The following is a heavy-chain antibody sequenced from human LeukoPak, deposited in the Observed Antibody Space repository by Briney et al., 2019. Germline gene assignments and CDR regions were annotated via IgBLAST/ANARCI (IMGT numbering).Heavy chain of an antibody. Sequence: ASVKVSCKASGYTFTGYYLHWVRQAPGQGPEWMGWINPNSGGTNYAQKFQGRVTMPRDTSSSTAYMELSRLRSDDTAVYYCAGGFDEYCGGDCYLWYFDYWGQGTLVTVSS. CDR1: GYTFTGYY. D-gene: IGHD2-21*02. J-gene: IGHJ4*02. CDR2: INPNSGGT. V-gene: IGHV1-2*02. CDR3: AGGFDEYCGGDCYLWYFDY.